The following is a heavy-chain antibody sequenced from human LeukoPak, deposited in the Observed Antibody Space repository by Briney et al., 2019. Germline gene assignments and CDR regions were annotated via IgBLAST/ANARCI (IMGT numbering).Heavy chain of an antibody. J-gene: IGHJ4*02. CDR1: GGTFSGYY. D-gene: IGHD3-3*01. Sequence: NPSETLSLTCAVYGGTFSGYYWSWIRQPPGKGLEWIGEINHSGSTNYNPSLKSRVTISVDTSKNQFSLKLSSVTASDTAVYYCARGFWSVSPFDYWGQGTLVTVSS. CDR3: ARGFWSVSPFDY. V-gene: IGHV4-34*01. CDR2: INHSGST.